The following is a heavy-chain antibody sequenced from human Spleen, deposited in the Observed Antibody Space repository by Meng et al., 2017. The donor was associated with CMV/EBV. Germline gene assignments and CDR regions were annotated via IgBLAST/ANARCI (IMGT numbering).Heavy chain of an antibody. D-gene: IGHD4-23*01. CDR3: ARLSNYGGNSGGWFDP. J-gene: IGHJ5*02. Sequence: YSFTSYWIGWVRQMPGKGLEWMGIIYPGDSDTRYSPSFQGQVTISADKSISTAYLQWSSLKASDTAMYYCARLSNYGGNSGGWFDPWGQGTLVTVSS. CDR2: IYPGDSDT. CDR1: YSFTSYW. V-gene: IGHV5-51*01.